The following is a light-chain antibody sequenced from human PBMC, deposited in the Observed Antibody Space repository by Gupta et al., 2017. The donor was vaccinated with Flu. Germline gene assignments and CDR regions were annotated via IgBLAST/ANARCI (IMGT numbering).Light chain of an antibody. Sequence: QSVLTQPPSVSPAPGQKVTISCSGSSSNIGNNYVSWYQQLPGIAPKLRIYENNKRPSGIPDRFSGSKSGTSATLGITGLQTGDEADYYCGTWDSSLSAGVFGGGTKLTVL. CDR2: ENN. V-gene: IGLV1-51*02. J-gene: IGLJ2*01. CDR1: SSNIGNNY. CDR3: GTWDSSLSAGV.